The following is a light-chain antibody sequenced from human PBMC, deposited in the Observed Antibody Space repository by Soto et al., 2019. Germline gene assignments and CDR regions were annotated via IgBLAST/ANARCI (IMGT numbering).Light chain of an antibody. V-gene: IGLV1-40*01. CDR3: QSYDTSLRGVL. Sequence: QSVLTQPPSVSGAPGQRVTISCTGSSSNIGPNYNVYWFQQLPGTAPKLLISDNTKRPSGVPDRFSGSTSGTSASLAITGLRAEDEADYYCQSYDTSLRGVLFGGGTKLTGL. CDR1: SSNIGPNYN. J-gene: IGLJ2*01. CDR2: DNT.